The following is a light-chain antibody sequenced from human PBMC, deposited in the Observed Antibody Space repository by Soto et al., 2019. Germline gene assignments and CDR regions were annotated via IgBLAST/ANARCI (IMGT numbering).Light chain of an antibody. CDR2: GAS. V-gene: IGKV3-20*01. Sequence: ETVMTQSPATRSVSPGARVTLSCCACQSGSNSYLAWYLQNPGPAPRLLIYGASSRATGIPDRFSGSESGTDFTLTISRLEPEDFAVYYCQQYGSSPPITFGQGTRLEIK. J-gene: IGKJ5*01. CDR1: QSGSNSY. CDR3: QQYGSSPPIT.